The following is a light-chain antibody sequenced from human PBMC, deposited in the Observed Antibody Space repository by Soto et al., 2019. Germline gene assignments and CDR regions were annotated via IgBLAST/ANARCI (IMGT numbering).Light chain of an antibody. CDR3: QQYNSYWT. Sequence: DIKMTQSPSTLSASVGDRVTITCRASQSISSWLAWYQQKPGKAPKLLIYKASSLESGVPSRFSGSGSGTEFTLTISSLQPDDFANYYCQQYNSYWTFGQGTKVDIK. CDR2: KAS. CDR1: QSISSW. V-gene: IGKV1-5*03. J-gene: IGKJ1*01.